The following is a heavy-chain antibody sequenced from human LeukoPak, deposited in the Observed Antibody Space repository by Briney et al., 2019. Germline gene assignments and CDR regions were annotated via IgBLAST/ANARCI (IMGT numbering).Heavy chain of an antibody. V-gene: IGHV1-24*01. Sequence: ASVKVSCKVSGYTLTVLSMHWVRQAPGKGLVWMGGFDPEDGETIYAQKFQGRVTMTEDTSTDTAYMELSSLRSEDTAVYYCATDLVVVPAATNDYWGQGTLVTVSS. J-gene: IGHJ4*02. CDR2: FDPEDGET. D-gene: IGHD2-2*01. CDR3: ATDLVVVPAATNDY. CDR1: GYTLTVLS.